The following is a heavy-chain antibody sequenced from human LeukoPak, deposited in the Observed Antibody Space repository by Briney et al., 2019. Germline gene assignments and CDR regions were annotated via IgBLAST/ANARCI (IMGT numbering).Heavy chain of an antibody. CDR3: ATDIIAAPPLGY. J-gene: IGHJ4*02. CDR2: FDPEDGET. D-gene: IGHD6-13*01. V-gene: IGHV1-24*01. CDR1: GYTLTELS. Sequence: ASVKVSCKVSGYTLTELSMHWVRQAPGKGLEWMGGFDPEDGETIYAQKFPGRATMTEDTSTDTAYMELSSLRSEDTAVYYCATDIIAAPPLGYWGQGTLVTVSS.